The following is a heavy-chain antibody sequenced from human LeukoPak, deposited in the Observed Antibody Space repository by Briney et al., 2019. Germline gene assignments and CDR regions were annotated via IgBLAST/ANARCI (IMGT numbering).Heavy chain of an antibody. CDR1: GGSMSSNY. V-gene: IGHV4-4*07. CDR2: IYTSGST. J-gene: IGHJ6*03. CDR3: AREHSSSWYFPPNYYMDV. Sequence: SETLSLTCTVSGGSMSSNYWSWIRQPPGKGLEWIGRIYTSGSTNYNPSLKSRVTMSVDTSKNQFSLKLSSVTAADTAVYYCAREHSSSWYFPPNYYMDVWGKGTTVTISS. D-gene: IGHD6-13*01.